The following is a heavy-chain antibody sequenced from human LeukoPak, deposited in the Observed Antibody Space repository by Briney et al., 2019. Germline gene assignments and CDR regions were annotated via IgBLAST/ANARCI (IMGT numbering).Heavy chain of an antibody. CDR2: ISSSSTYI. CDR3: VRENHGSFDY. V-gene: IGHV3-21*01. J-gene: IGHJ4*02. Sequence: PGGSLRLSCAAAGFSFSTYYVNWVRQAPGKGLEWVSCISSSSTYIYYADSVRGRFAISRDNAKNSLYLQMNSLRADDTAVYYCVRENHGSFDYWGQGSLVTVSS. CDR1: GFSFSTYY. D-gene: IGHD1-14*01.